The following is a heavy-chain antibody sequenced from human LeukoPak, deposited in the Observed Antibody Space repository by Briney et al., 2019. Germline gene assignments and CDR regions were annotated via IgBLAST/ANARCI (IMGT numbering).Heavy chain of an antibody. Sequence: GGSLRLSCAASGFTSSDAWVSWVRQAPGKGLEWIGRIKSETNGGTIDYAAPVNGRFTLSRDDSKHTLDLQMNSLKTEDTGVYYCSAGTGRSDFDYWGQGTLVIVS. CDR2: IKSETNGGTI. V-gene: IGHV3-15*01. J-gene: IGHJ4*02. CDR1: GFTSSDAW. CDR3: SAGTGRSDFDY. D-gene: IGHD1-1*01.